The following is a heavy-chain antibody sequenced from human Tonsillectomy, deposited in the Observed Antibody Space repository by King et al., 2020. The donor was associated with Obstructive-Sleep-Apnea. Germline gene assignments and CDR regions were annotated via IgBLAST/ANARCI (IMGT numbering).Heavy chain of an antibody. CDR2: IHTSGST. V-gene: IGHV4-4*07. CDR1: GGSISSYY. CDR3: ERWKVRGVIQEY. D-gene: IGHD3-10*01. J-gene: IGHJ4*02. Sequence: VQLQESDPGLVKPSETLSLTCTVSGGSISSYYWSWIRQPAGKGMEWIGRIHTSGSTNYNPSLQSRVTMSVDMSKNQFSLKLTSVTAADTVVYYCERWKVRGVIQEYWGQGTLVTVSS.